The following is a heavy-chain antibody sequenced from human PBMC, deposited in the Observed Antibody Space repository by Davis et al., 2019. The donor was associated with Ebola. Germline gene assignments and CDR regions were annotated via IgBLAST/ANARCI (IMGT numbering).Heavy chain of an antibody. CDR1: GYIFTSYG. J-gene: IGHJ4*02. Sequence: ASVKVSCKASGYIFTSYGISWVRQAPGQGLEWMGWISAYNGNTNYAQKLQGRVTMTTDTSTSTAYMELRSLRSDDTAVYYCARVYYGSGSYYNVGLDYWGQGTLVTVSS. D-gene: IGHD3-10*01. V-gene: IGHV1-18*01. CDR2: ISAYNGNT. CDR3: ARVYYGSGSYYNVGLDY.